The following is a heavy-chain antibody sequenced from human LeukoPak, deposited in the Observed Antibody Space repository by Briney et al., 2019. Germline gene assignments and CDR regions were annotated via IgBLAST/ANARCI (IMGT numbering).Heavy chain of an antibody. V-gene: IGHV4-39*01. Sequence: PSETLSLTCTVSGGSISSSSYYWAWIRQPPGKGLEWIGSIYYSGSTYYNPSPKSRVTISVDTSKNQFSLKLSSVTAADTAMFYCARRSYDISGYYYSFDYWGQGTLVTVSS. CDR1: GGSISSSSYY. CDR2: IYYSGST. J-gene: IGHJ4*02. D-gene: IGHD3-22*01. CDR3: ARRSYDISGYYYSFDY.